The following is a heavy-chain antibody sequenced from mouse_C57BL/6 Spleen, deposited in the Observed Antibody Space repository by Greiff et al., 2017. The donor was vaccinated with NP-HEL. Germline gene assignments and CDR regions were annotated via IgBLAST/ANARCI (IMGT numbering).Heavy chain of an antibody. CDR3: ARRGLRYAMDY. J-gene: IGHJ4*01. D-gene: IGHD2-4*01. CDR1: GFTFSDYG. V-gene: IGHV5-15*01. CDR2: ISNLAYSI. Sequence: EVKLMESGGGLVQPGGSLKLSCAASGFTFSDYGMAWVRQAPRKGPEWVAFISNLAYSIYYADTVTGRFTISRENAKNTLYLEMSSLRSEDTAMYYCARRGLRYAMDYWGQGTSVTVSS.